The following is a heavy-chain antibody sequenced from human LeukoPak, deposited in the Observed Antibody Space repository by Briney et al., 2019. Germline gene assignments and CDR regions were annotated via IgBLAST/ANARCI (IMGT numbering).Heavy chain of an antibody. Sequence: PGRSLRLSCVVSGFTFGTYGMHWVRQAPGKGLEWVTLISYDGSNKYYAESVRGRFTISRDNSKNTLYLQMNSVRTEDTAVYYCARETLRHFDYWGQGSLVTVSS. D-gene: IGHD3-3*01. J-gene: IGHJ4*02. V-gene: IGHV3-30-3*01. CDR1: GFTFGTYG. CDR2: ISYDGSNK. CDR3: ARETLRHFDY.